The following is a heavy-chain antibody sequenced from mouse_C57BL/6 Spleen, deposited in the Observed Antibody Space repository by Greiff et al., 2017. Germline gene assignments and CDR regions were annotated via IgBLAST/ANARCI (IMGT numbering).Heavy chain of an antibody. Sequence: EVMLVESGPVLVKPGASVKMSCKASGYTFTDYYMNWVKQSHGKSLEWIGVINPYNGGTSYNQKFKGKATLTVDKSSSTAYMELNSLTSEDSAVYYCARERLRPGWYFDVWGTGTTVTVSS. D-gene: IGHD2-4*01. CDR1: GYTFTDYY. CDR3: ARERLRPGWYFDV. CDR2: INPYNGGT. J-gene: IGHJ1*03. V-gene: IGHV1-19*01.